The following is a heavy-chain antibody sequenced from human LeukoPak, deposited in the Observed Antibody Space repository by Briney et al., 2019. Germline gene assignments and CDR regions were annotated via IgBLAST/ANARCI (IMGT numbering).Heavy chain of an antibody. J-gene: IGHJ4*02. CDR3: AKVPGYYDSSGYTLGRVDY. CDR1: GFTFSCYA. D-gene: IGHD3-22*01. CDR2: ISGSGGST. V-gene: IGHV3-23*01. Sequence: GSLRLSCAASGFTFSCYAMSWVRQAPGKGLEWVSAISGSGGSTYYADSVKGRFTISRDNSKNTLYLQMNGLRAEDTAVYYCAKVPGYYDSSGYTLGRVDYWGQGTLVTVSS.